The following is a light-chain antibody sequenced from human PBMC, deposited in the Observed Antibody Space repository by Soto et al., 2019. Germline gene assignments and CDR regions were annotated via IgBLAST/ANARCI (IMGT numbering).Light chain of an antibody. CDR1: ESVRSTY. Sequence: DIVLTQSPGILSLSPGDRATLSCRSSESVRSTYLAWYQQKRGQAPRLLIYEASSRASGIPHRFSGSGSGKDFTLTISKVEPEDVAVYYCQQYFNSPYMYTFGQGTVLEI. V-gene: IGKV3-20*01. CDR2: EAS. J-gene: IGKJ2*01. CDR3: QQYFNSPYMYT.